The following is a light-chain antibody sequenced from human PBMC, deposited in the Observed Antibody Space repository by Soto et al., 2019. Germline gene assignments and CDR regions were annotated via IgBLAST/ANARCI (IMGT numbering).Light chain of an antibody. J-gene: IGKJ2*02. Sequence: DIQMNQSPSSLSASVGDRVTITCRASQSISTYLNWYQHKVGKAPKLLIYAASSLQRGVPSRFSGSGSGTDFTLTISSLQPEDFATYYCQQSYSTPRTFGQGTKLEIK. CDR3: QQSYSTPRT. CDR2: AAS. V-gene: IGKV1-39*01. CDR1: QSISTY.